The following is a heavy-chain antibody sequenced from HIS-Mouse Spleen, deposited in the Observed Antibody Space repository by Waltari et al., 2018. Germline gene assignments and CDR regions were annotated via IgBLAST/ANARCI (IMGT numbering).Heavy chain of an antibody. V-gene: IGHV3-23*01. Sequence: EVQLLESGGGLVQPGGSLRLSCAASGFTFSSYAMSWVRQAPGKGLGWDSAIRGRGGSTYYADSVKGRCTISRDNSKNTLYLQMNSLRAEDTAVYYCANPKSVAAAPQYFQHWGQGTLVTVSS. J-gene: IGHJ1*01. CDR2: IRGRGGST. D-gene: IGHD2-2*01. CDR3: ANPKSVAAAPQYFQH. CDR1: GFTFSSYA.